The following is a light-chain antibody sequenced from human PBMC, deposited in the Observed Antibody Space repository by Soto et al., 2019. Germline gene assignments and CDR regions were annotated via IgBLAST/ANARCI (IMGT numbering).Light chain of an antibody. Sequence: EIIMTQSPATLSVSPGEGATLSCRASQSVSSNLAWYQLKPGQAPRLLIYGASTRDTGIPARFSGNGSGTEFTLTISSLQSEDFAVYYCQQYNNWPPWTFGQGTRVEIK. CDR1: QSVSSN. CDR2: GAS. V-gene: IGKV3-15*01. CDR3: QQYNNWPPWT. J-gene: IGKJ1*01.